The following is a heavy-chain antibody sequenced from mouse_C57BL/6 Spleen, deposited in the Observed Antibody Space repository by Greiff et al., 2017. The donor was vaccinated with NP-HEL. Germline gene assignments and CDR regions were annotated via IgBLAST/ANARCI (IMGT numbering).Heavy chain of an antibody. CDR3: ARSSFGYSKRWYFDV. J-gene: IGHJ1*03. CDR1: GYTFTDYN. Sequence: EVQLQQSGPELVKPGASVKIPCKASGYTFTDYNMDWVKQSHGKSLEWIGDINPNNGGTIYNQKFKGKATLTVDKSSSTAYMELRSLTSEDTAVYYCARSSFGYSKRWYFDVWGTGTTVTVSS. CDR2: INPNNGGT. V-gene: IGHV1-18*01. D-gene: IGHD2-5*01.